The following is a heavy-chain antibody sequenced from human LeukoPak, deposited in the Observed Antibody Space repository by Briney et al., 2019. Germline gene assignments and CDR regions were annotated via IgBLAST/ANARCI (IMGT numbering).Heavy chain of an antibody. CDR1: GYTFISYY. CDR3: ATVVTARSEYFQH. J-gene: IGHJ1*01. V-gene: IGHV1-69*05. D-gene: IGHD2-21*02. Sequence: SVKVSCKASGYTFISYYMHWVRQAPGQGLEWMGRIIPIFGTANYAQKFQGRVTITTDESTSTAYMELSSLRSEDTAVYYCATVVTARSEYFQHWGQGTLVTVSS. CDR2: IIPIFGTA.